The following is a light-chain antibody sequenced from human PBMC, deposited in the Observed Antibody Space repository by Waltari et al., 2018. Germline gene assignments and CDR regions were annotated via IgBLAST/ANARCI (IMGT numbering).Light chain of an antibody. Sequence: EIVLTQSPGTLSLSPGERATLSCRASQSVGSSYLAWYQQKPGQAPRLLIYGASSRATGIPDRFSGSGSGTDFTLTISSLEPEDFAVYYCQQYGSSWWTFGQGTKVEIK. V-gene: IGKV3-20*01. CDR2: GAS. CDR1: QSVGSSY. J-gene: IGKJ1*01. CDR3: QQYGSSWWT.